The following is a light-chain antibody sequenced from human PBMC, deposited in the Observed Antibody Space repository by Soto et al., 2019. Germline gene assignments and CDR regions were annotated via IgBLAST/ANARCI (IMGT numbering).Light chain of an antibody. CDR1: QSVDRDY. CDR2: GAS. J-gene: IGKJ1*01. Sequence: EIVLTQSPGTLSLSPGEGATLSCRASQSVDRDYLAWYQQKPGQAPRLLIYGASSRATGIPDRFSGSGSGTDFTLTISRLEPEDSAVYYCQRYGSSPWTFGQGTKVEIK. CDR3: QRYGSSPWT. V-gene: IGKV3-20*01.